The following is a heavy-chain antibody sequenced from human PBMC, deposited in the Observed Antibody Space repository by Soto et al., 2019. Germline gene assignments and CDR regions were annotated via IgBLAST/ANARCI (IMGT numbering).Heavy chain of an antibody. Sequence: ASVKVSCKASGYTFTGYYMHWVRQAPGQGLEWMGWINPSSGGTDYAQKFHGRVTMTRDTSISTAYMELSRLRFDDTAVYYCASEDVATGLVWGPGSLVTVSS. D-gene: IGHD5-12*01. V-gene: IGHV1-2*02. J-gene: IGHJ4*02. CDR1: GYTFTGYY. CDR3: ASEDVATGLV. CDR2: INPSSGGT.